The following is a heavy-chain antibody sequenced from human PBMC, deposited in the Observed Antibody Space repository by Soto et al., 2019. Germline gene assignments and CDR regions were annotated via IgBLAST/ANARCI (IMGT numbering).Heavy chain of an antibody. Sequence: GGSLRLSCAASGFTLSNAWMSWVRQAAGKGLEWVGRIKSKTDGGTTDYAAPVKGRFTISRNESKNTVYLQMNSLKTEDTAVYHCTTGGDGHRIPATTRIDYYYYYMDVWGKGTTVTVSS. J-gene: IGHJ6*03. CDR1: GFTLSNAW. CDR3: TTGGDGHRIPATTRIDYYYYYMDV. CDR2: IKSKTDGGTT. D-gene: IGHD2-2*01. V-gene: IGHV3-15*01.